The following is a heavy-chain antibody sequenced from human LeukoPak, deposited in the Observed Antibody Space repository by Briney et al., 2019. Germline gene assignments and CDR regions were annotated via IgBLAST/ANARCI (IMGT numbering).Heavy chain of an antibody. V-gene: IGHV4-4*07. Sequence: SETLSLTCTGSGGSINSYYWSRDRQPAGKGLEWIGRTYTSGSTNYNPSLKSRVTMSVDTSKNQFSLKLSSVTAADTAVYYCARGSSSWGXXYXYYMDV. J-gene: IGHJ6*03. D-gene: IGHD6-6*01. CDR1: GGSINSYY. CDR2: TYTSGST. CDR3: ARGSSSWGXXYXYYMDV.